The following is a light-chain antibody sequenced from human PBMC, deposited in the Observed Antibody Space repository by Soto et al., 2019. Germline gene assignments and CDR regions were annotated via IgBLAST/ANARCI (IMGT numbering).Light chain of an antibody. J-gene: IGKJ4*01. CDR3: QHLVT. Sequence: DIQMTQSPSSLSASVGDRVTITCQASQDISNYLNWYQQKPGKAPKLLIYDASNLETGVPSRFSGSGSGTDFTFTISSLQPEDIATYYCQHLVTFGGGTKVEIK. V-gene: IGKV1-33*01. CDR2: DAS. CDR1: QDISNY.